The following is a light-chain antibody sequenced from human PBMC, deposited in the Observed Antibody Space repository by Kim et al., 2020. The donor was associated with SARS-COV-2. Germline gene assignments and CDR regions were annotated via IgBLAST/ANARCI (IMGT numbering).Light chain of an antibody. Sequence: PGEKATLSCRASQIVSSSFLAWYQQKPGQAPRLLIYGASSWATVIPDRFSGSGSGTDFTLTISSVEPEDSAVYYCQQYGSSPQTFGQGTKV. CDR2: GAS. V-gene: IGKV3-20*01. CDR3: QQYGSSPQT. CDR1: QIVSSSF. J-gene: IGKJ1*01.